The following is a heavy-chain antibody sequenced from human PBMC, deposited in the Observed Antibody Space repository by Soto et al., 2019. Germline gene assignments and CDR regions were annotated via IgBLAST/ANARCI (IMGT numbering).Heavy chain of an antibody. D-gene: IGHD2-15*01. Sequence: PSQTLSLTCAISGDSVSSNSAAWSWIRQSPSRGLEWLGRTFYRSKWYYDYAVSVKSRITISPDTSKNQFSLLLSSVTTEDTAVYYCARDGGSCGNPYSMDVWGQGTTVTVSS. V-gene: IGHV6-1*01. CDR1: GDSVSSNSAA. CDR2: TFYRSKWYY. CDR3: ARDGGSCGNPYSMDV. J-gene: IGHJ6*02.